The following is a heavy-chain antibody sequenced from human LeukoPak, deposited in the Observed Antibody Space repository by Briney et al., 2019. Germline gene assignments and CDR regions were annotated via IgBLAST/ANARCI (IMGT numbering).Heavy chain of an antibody. Sequence: GASVKVSCKASGYTFTGYYIHWVRQAPGQTFEWMGWINPNSGGTNYAQTFQGRVTMTGDTSISTAYMELSRLKSDDTAIYYCARSNYLWETMNHYYCMDVWGKGTTVTVSS. V-gene: IGHV1-2*02. J-gene: IGHJ6*03. CDR1: GYTFTGYY. CDR2: INPNSGGT. D-gene: IGHD3-16*01. CDR3: ARSNYLWETMNHYYCMDV.